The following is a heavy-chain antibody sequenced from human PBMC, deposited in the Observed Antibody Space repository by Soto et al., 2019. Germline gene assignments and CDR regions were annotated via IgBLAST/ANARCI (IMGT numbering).Heavy chain of an antibody. CDR3: ARVGGSHYSGIDY. J-gene: IGHJ4*02. CDR2: IYYSGST. D-gene: IGHD1-26*01. Sequence: PSETLSLTCTVSGGSISSYYWTWLRQPPGKGLEWIGYIYYSGSTNYNPFLKSRVTISVDTSKNQFSLKLSSVTAADTAVYYCARVGGSHYSGIDYRGQGTRVTVS. CDR1: GGSISSYY. V-gene: IGHV4-59*01.